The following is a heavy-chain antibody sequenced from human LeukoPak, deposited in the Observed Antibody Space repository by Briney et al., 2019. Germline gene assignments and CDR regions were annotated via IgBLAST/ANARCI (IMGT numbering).Heavy chain of an antibody. V-gene: IGHV6-1*01. CDR3: ARRTSSSWSQDH. CDR1: GDSVSSNSAA. D-gene: IGHD6-13*01. Sequence: SQTLSLTCAISGDSVSSNSAAWNWIRQSPSRGLEWLGRTYYRSKWFNDYAESVKSRITINPDTDKNQFSLQLNSVTPEDTAVYYCARRTSSSWSQDHWGQGALVIVSS. J-gene: IGHJ4*02. CDR2: TYYRSKWFN.